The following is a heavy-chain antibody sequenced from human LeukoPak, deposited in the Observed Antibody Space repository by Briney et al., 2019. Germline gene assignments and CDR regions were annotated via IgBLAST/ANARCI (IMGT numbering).Heavy chain of an antibody. Sequence: GGSLRLSCAASGFTFSSYAMSWVRQAPGKGLEWVSAISGSGGSTYYADSVKGRFTISRDNSKNTLYLQMNSLRAEDTAVYYCATSPYCSGGSCWEYYFDYWGQGTLVTVSS. CDR2: ISGSGGST. J-gene: IGHJ4*02. CDR3: ATSPYCSGGSCWEYYFDY. CDR1: GFTFSSYA. D-gene: IGHD2-15*01. V-gene: IGHV3-23*01.